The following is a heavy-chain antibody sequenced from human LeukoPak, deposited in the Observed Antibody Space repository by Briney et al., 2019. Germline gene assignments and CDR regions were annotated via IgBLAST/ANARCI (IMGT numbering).Heavy chain of an antibody. V-gene: IGHV3-23*01. Sequence: GGSLRLSCAASGFTFSSYAMSWVRQAPGKGLEWVSAISGSGGSTYYADSVRGRFTISRDNSKNTLYLQMNSLRAEDTAVYYCAKSEPDRGVRGVMGYWGQGTLVTVSS. CDR2: ISGSGGST. J-gene: IGHJ4*02. D-gene: IGHD3-10*01. CDR1: GFTFSSYA. CDR3: AKSEPDRGVRGVMGY.